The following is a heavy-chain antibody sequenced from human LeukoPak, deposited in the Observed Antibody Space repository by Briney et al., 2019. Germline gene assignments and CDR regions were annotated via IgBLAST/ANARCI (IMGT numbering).Heavy chain of an antibody. Sequence: SQTLSLTCAISGDSVSSDSAAWNWIRQSPSRRLEWLGRTHYNFKWHNDYAVSVNGRVTIYSDTSKNQFSLQMNSVTPEDTAVYYCARSGYYGHYFDSWGQGILVTVSS. V-gene: IGHV6-1*01. CDR1: GDSVSSDSAA. CDR2: THYNFKWHN. J-gene: IGHJ4*02. D-gene: IGHD3-22*01. CDR3: ARSGYYGHYFDS.